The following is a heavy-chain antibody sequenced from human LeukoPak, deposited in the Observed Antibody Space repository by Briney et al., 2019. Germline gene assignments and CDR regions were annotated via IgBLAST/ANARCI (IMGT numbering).Heavy chain of an antibody. J-gene: IGHJ4*02. CDR3: AKAQHSSIWGYFDY. Sequence: GGSLTLSCEDSGFTFRSYEMNWVRQAPGKGLEWIAYLSSSGSAFSYADSVKGRFTIARDNAKNSVYLQMNSLRAEDTAVFYCAKAQHSSIWGYFDYWGQGTLVTVSS. CDR2: LSSSGSAF. D-gene: IGHD6-13*01. V-gene: IGHV3-48*03. CDR1: GFTFRSYE.